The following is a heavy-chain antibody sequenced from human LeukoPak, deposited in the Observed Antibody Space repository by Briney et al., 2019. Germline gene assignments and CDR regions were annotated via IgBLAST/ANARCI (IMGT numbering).Heavy chain of an antibody. CDR3: TVYYYGSGSYWVFDY. V-gene: IGHV3-15*07. Sequence: GGSLRLSCAASGFTFTNAWMNWVRQAPGKGLEWVGRIKSKADGETIDYAAPVKGRFTFSRDDSKNTLYLQMNSLKTEDTAVYYCTVYYYGSGSYWVFDYWGQGTLVTVSS. CDR2: IKSKADGETI. D-gene: IGHD3-10*01. J-gene: IGHJ4*02. CDR1: GFTFTNAW.